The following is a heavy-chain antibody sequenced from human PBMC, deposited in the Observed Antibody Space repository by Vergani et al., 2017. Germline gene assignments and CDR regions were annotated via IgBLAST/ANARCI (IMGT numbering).Heavy chain of an antibody. CDR3: ATEITWMKTVDY. CDR2: INAGNGNT. CDR1: GYTFTSYA. Sequence: QVQLVQSGAEVKKPGASVKVSCKASGYTFTSYAMHWVRQAPGQRLEWMGWINAGNGNTKYSQKFQGRVTITRDTSASTAYMELSSLRSEDTAVYYCATEITWMKTVDYWGQGTLVTVSS. J-gene: IGHJ4*02. V-gene: IGHV1-3*01. D-gene: IGHD5-12*01.